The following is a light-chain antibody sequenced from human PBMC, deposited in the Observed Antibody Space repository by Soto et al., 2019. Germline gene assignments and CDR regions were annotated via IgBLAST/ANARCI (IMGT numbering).Light chain of an antibody. CDR3: QHYSPTPPLYT. J-gene: IGKJ2*01. V-gene: IGKV4-1*01. CDR2: WAS. Sequence: DIVVTQSPDSLAVSLGERATINCKSSQSVFYGSNNKHYLAWYQQKPGQPPTPLIYWASTRESGVPDRSSGSGSGTDFTLTISSLQAEDVAVYYCQHYSPTPPLYTFGQGTKLEIK. CDR1: QSVFYGSNNKHY.